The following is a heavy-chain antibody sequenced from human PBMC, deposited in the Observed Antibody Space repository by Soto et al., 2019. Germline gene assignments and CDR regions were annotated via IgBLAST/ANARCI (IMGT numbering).Heavy chain of an antibody. Sequence: SETLSLTCTVSGGSISSSSYYWSWIRQPPGKGLEWIGEINHSGSTSYSPSLKSRVTISIDTSKNQVSLKLSSVTAADTAVYYCARVPGPWGQGTLVTVSS. CDR1: GGSISSSSYY. CDR2: INHSGST. V-gene: IGHV4-39*07. CDR3: ARVPGP. J-gene: IGHJ5*02.